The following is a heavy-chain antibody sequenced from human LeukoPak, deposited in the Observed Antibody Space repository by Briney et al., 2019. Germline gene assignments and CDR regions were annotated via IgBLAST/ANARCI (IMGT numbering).Heavy chain of an antibody. Sequence: PSEALSLTCTVSGGSVSSSNYYWGWIRQPPGKGLEWIGSIYYSGSTYYNPSLKSRVTISVDTSKNQFSLKLSSVTAADTAVYYCARPGIYDGGLYYYYGMDVWGQGTTVTVSS. CDR1: GGSVSSSNYY. CDR3: ARPGIYDGGLYYYYGMDV. D-gene: IGHD3-3*01. CDR2: IYYSGST. J-gene: IGHJ6*02. V-gene: IGHV4-39*01.